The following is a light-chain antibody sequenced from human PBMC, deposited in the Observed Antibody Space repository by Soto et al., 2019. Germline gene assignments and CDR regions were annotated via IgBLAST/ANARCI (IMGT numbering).Light chain of an antibody. CDR3: SSYAGSNKNV. V-gene: IGLV2-8*01. J-gene: IGLJ1*01. CDR2: EVS. Sequence: QSAQAQPPSASGSPGQSVTISCTGTSSDVGDYNYVSWYQQHPGKAPKLMIYEVSKRPSGVPDRFSGSKSGNTASLTVSGLQAEDEADYYCSSYAGSNKNVFGTGTKVTVL. CDR1: SSDVGDYNY.